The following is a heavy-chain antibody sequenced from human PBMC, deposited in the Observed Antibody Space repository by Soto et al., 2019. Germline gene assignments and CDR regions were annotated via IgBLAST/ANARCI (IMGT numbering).Heavy chain of an antibody. CDR2: IYWDDEK. CDR1: GFSITTRGVG. CDR3: AHRRAIFGVVYCMDV. Sequence: QITLKATGPTLVKPTQTLTLTCTFSGFSITTRGVGVSWIRQPPGQALEWLALIYWDDEKRYSPSLKIRLTITTDTSKNQVVLTMANMDPVDTGTYYGAHRRAIFGVVYCMDVWGQGTTVTVS. V-gene: IGHV2-5*02. J-gene: IGHJ6*02. D-gene: IGHD3-3*01.